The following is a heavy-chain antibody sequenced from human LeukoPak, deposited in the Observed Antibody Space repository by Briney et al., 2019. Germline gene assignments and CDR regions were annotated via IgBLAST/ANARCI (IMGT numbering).Heavy chain of an antibody. V-gene: IGHV4-39*01. CDR3: ARQGRGIVGPYLDY. Sequence: PQTLSLTCTVSGGSISSSSYYWGWIRQPPGKGLEWIGSIYYSGSTDYNPSLKSRVTMSVDTSKNQFSMKLSYVTAADTAVYYCARQGRGIVGPYLDYWGQGTLVTVSS. CDR1: GGSISSSSYY. J-gene: IGHJ4*02. D-gene: IGHD1-26*01. CDR2: IYYSGST.